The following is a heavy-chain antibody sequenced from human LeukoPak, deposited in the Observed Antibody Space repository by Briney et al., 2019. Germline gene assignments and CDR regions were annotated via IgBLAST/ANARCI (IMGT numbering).Heavy chain of an antibody. CDR2: IYSGGST. V-gene: IGHV3-53*04. J-gene: IGHJ5*02. CDR1: GFTVSSNY. D-gene: IGHD6-13*01. CDR3: ARQYSSSWYWFDP. Sequence: GGSLRLSCAASGFTVSSNYMSWVRQAPGKGLEGVSVIYSGGSTYYADSVKRRFTISRHNSKNTLYLQMNSLRAEDTAVYYCARQYSSSWYWFDPWGQGTLVTVSS.